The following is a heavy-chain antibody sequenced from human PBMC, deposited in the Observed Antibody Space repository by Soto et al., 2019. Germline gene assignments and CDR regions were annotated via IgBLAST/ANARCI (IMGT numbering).Heavy chain of an antibody. Sequence: SETLSLTCAVYGGSFSGYYWSWIRQPPGKGLEWIGEINHSGSTNYNPSLKSRVTISVDTSKNQFSLKLSSVTAADTAVYYCARRGYDDILTGYYTQGFDYWGQGTLVTVSS. CDR1: GGSFSGYY. D-gene: IGHD3-9*01. CDR3: ARRGYDDILTGYYTQGFDY. CDR2: INHSGST. J-gene: IGHJ4*02. V-gene: IGHV4-34*01.